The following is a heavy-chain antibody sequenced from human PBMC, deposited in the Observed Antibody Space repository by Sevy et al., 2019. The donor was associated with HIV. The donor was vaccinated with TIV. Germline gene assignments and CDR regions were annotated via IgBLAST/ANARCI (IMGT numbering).Heavy chain of an antibody. J-gene: IGHJ4*02. D-gene: IGHD3-22*01. CDR3: ATGREYYNDNSGYFDY. V-gene: IGHV1-24*01. Sequence: ASVKVSCKVSGYTLTQLSMHWVRQAPGKGLEWMGGFDPEDGKTIYAQKFQGGLTMTEDTSTDTAYMQLSSLRSEDTAVYYCATGREYYNDNSGYFDYWGQGTLVTVSS. CDR2: FDPEDGKT. CDR1: GYTLTQLS.